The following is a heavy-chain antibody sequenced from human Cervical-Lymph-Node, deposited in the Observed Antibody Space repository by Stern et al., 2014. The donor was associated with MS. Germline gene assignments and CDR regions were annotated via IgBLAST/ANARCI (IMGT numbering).Heavy chain of an antibody. V-gene: IGHV1-8*02. J-gene: IGHJ4*02. CDR2: MDPYSGNP. Sequence: QVQLVQSGAEVKKPGASVKVSCKASGYTFTNYDINWLRQATGQGPEWMGWMDPYSGNPGFAPKFQGRVTLTRNTSISTAYMDLVSLRSENTAVYFCARGPPPPDYSHSVDYWGQGTLVTVSS. CDR1: GYTFTNYD. CDR3: ARGPPPPDYSHSVDY. D-gene: IGHD4-11*01.